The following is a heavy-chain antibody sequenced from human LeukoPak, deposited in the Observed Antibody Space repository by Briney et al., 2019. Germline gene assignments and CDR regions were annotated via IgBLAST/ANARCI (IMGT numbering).Heavy chain of an antibody. D-gene: IGHD6-13*01. CDR3: ARQTNSSSWYYYYYGMDV. CDR1: GYSFTSYW. V-gene: IGHV5-51*01. J-gene: IGHJ6*02. Sequence: GESLKISCKGSGYSFTSYWIGWVRQMPGKGLGWWGIFYLGDSDTRYSPSFQGQVTISADKSISTAYLQWSSLKASDTAKYYCARQTNSSSWYYYYYGMDVWGQGTTVTVSS. CDR2: FYLGDSDT.